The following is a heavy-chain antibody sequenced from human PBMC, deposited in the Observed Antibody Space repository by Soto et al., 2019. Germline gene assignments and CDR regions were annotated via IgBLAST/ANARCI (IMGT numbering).Heavy chain of an antibody. Sequence: EVQLVESGGDLVQPGGSLRLSCAASGFTFSTYWMHWVRQAPGKGLVWVSRINSDGSSTSYADSVKGRFTISRDNAKNTLYLKMNSLRADDTAVYYCAKAWEVNWFDPWGQGTLDTVSS. D-gene: IGHD1-26*01. J-gene: IGHJ5*02. CDR3: AKAWEVNWFDP. V-gene: IGHV3-74*01. CDR2: INSDGSST. CDR1: GFTFSTYW.